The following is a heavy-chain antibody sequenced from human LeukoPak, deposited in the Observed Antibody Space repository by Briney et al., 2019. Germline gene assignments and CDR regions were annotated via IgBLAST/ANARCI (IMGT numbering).Heavy chain of an antibody. J-gene: IGHJ4*02. CDR2: ITSSSTYI. V-gene: IGHV3-21*01. CDR3: ARGVVRFDY. Sequence: GGSLRLSCAASGFTFDDYGMSWARQAPGKGLEWVSSITSSSTYIYYAESVKGRFTISRDNAKNSLYLQMNSLRGEDTAVYYCARGVVRFDYWGQGTLVTVSS. CDR1: GFTFDDYG. D-gene: IGHD4-23*01.